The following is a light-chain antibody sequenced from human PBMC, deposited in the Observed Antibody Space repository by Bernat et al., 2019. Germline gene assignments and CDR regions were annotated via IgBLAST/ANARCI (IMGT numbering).Light chain of an antibody. J-gene: IGKJ4*01. CDR1: QSVSSN. CDR2: GAS. CDR3: QQYNNWPLT. V-gene: IGKV3-15*01. Sequence: EIVMTQSPATLSVSPGERATLSCRASQSVSSNLAWYQHKPGQAPRLLIYGASSRATGIAARFSGSGSETEFTLTISSLQSEDFAVYYCQQYNNWPLTFGGGTKVEIK.